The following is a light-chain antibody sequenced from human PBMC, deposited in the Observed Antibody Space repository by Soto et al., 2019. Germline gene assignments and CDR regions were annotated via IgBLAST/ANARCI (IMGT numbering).Light chain of an antibody. Sequence: QSVLTQPASVCGSLGQWITMPLAGTIPDVGVYNFVSWYQQHPGRAPQLIICEVRNRPSGISFRFSGSKSGNTASMTISGLQAEDEADYYCSSYTPKSRLIFGGGTKVTVL. CDR3: SSYTPKSRLI. V-gene: IGLV2-14*01. CDR2: EVR. CDR1: IPDVGVYNF. J-gene: IGLJ2*01.